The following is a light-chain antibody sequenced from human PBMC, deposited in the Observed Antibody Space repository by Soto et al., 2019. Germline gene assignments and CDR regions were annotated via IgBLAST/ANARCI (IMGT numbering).Light chain of an antibody. V-gene: IGKV3-20*01. CDR2: RTS. CDR3: QQYDSSPRT. CDR1: QSVSRSY. Sequence: EIVLTQSPGTLSLSPGERATLSCRASQSVSRSYLAWYQQKPGQAPRXXIYRTSNRETGIPDRFSGSGAGTECTRTISRLEPEDFAVYWCQQYDSSPRTFGQGTKVDIK. J-gene: IGKJ1*01.